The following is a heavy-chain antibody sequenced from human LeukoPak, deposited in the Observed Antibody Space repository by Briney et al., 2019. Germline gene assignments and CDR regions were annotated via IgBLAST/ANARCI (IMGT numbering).Heavy chain of an antibody. CDR1: GFTFSSCA. J-gene: IGHJ6*02. D-gene: IGHD6-19*01. Sequence: GGSLRLSCSASGFTFSSCAMHWVRQAPGTGLEYVSTVNANGGITFYADSVRGRYTVSRDNSKNTQYLQMRSLRAEDTDVYYCVKGWRYSSNGMDFWGRGTTVTVSS. CDR3: VKGWRYSSNGMDF. V-gene: IGHV3-64D*06. CDR2: VNANGGIT.